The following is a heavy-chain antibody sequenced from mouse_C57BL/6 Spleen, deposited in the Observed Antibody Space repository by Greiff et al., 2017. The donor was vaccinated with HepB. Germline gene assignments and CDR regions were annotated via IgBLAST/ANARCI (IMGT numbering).Heavy chain of an antibody. V-gene: IGHV5-17*01. CDR2: ISSGSSTI. CDR1: GFTFSDYG. D-gene: IGHD2-12*01. CDR3: ARPYSFYAMDY. J-gene: IGHJ4*01. Sequence: EVKVEESGGGLVKPGGSLKLSCAASGFTFSDYGMHWVRQAPEKGLEWVAYISSGSSTIYYADTVKGRFTISRDNAKNTLFLQMTSLRSEDTAMYYCARPYSFYAMDYWGQGTSVTVSS.